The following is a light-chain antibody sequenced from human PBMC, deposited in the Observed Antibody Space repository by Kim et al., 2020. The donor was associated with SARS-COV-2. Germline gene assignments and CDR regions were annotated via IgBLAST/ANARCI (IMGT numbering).Light chain of an antibody. V-gene: IGLV2-11*01. Sequence: YDYVSWYQHHPGKAPKLIIFDVTKRPSGVPDRFSASKSGNTAPLTISGLQGEDEADYYCCSYAGTYSYVFGIGTKVTVL. CDR1: YDY. J-gene: IGLJ1*01. CDR2: DVT. CDR3: CSYAGTYSYV.